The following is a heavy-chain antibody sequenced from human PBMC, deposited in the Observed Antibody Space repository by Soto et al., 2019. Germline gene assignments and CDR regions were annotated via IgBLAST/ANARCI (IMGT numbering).Heavy chain of an antibody. J-gene: IGHJ4*02. D-gene: IGHD1-26*01. CDR2: ISWNSGSI. CDR1: GFTFDDYA. V-gene: IGHV3-9*01. Sequence: EVQLVESGGGLVQPGRSLRLSCAASGFTFDDYAMHWVRQAPGKGLEWVSGISWNSGSIGYADSVKGRFTNSRDNAKKSLYLQMNSLRAEDTALYYCAKDIGGELRPGYFDYWGQGTLVTVSS. CDR3: AKDIGGELRPGYFDY.